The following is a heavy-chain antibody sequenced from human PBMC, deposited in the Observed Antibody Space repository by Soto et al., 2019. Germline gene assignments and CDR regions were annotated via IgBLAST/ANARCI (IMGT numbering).Heavy chain of an antibody. V-gene: IGHV3-23*01. CDR2: ISGSGGTT. J-gene: IGHJ4*02. Sequence: EVQLLESGGGLVQPGGSLTVSCAASGFTFRSYVMSWVRQAPGKGLEWVSAISGSGGTTHYADSVKGRLTISRDNSKNTMYLQMNSLAAEDTGVYYCAKRMMSEDGSPFDYWGQGTLVTVSS. CDR3: AKRMMSEDGSPFDY. CDR1: GFTFRSYV. D-gene: IGHD3-10*01.